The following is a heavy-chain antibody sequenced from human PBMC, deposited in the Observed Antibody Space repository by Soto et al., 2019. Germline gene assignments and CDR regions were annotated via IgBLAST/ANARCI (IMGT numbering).Heavy chain of an antibody. D-gene: IGHD6-6*01. CDR2: ISGSGVST. Sequence: EVQLLESGGGLVQPGGSLRLSCAASGFTFSSYAMSWVRQAPGKGLEWVSGISGSGVSTYYADSVKGRFPISRDNSKSTRYLQMTTPRAEATAVYYCAKDRERIATRSIDYWGQGTLDTVSS. J-gene: IGHJ4*02. V-gene: IGHV3-23*01. CDR3: AKDRERIATRSIDY. CDR1: GFTFSSYA.